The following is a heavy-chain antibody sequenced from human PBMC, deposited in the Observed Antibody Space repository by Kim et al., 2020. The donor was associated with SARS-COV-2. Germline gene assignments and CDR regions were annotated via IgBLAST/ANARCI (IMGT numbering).Heavy chain of an antibody. D-gene: IGHD5-18*01. Sequence: YSNPSRKRRVNRSVGTSKNQFSLKLSSVTAADTAVYYCASPRGYSYGLDYWGQGTLVTVSS. CDR3: ASPRGYSYGLDY. V-gene: IGHV4-39*01. J-gene: IGHJ4*02.